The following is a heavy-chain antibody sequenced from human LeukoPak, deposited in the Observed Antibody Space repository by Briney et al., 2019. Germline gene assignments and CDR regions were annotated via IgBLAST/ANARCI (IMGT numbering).Heavy chain of an antibody. J-gene: IGHJ4*02. CDR3: ARDRPGSYEGAVDY. D-gene: IGHD1-26*01. CDR2: IYSGGST. CDR1: GFTVSSNY. Sequence: GGSLRLSCAASGFTVSSNYMSWVRQAPGKGLEWVSVIYSGGSTYYADSVKGRFTISRDNSKNTLYLQMNSLRAEDTAVYYRARDRPGSYEGAVDYWGQGTLVTVSS. V-gene: IGHV3-53*01.